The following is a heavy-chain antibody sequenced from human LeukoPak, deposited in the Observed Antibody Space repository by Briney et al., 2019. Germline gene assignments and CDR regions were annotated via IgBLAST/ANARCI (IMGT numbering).Heavy chain of an antibody. V-gene: IGHV4-39*01. CDR2: IYYNGIT. Sequence: SETLSLTCTVSGDSISSGNFYWGWIRQPPGKELQWIGSIYYNGITHYNPSLESRVTISADTSTNEFSLKLRSVTAADTVMYYCARDHGDFVQHDWGQGTLVTVSS. CDR1: GDSISSGNFY. D-gene: IGHD4-17*01. CDR3: ARDHGDFVQHD. J-gene: IGHJ4*02.